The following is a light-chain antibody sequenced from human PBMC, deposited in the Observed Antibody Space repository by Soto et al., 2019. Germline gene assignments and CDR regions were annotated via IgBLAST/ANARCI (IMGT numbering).Light chain of an antibody. V-gene: IGLV2-11*01. J-gene: IGLJ1*01. CDR1: SSDVGGYSY. CDR3: CSYAGSSSYA. CDR2: DVT. Sequence: QSALTQPHSVSGSPGQSGTISCTGTSSDVGGYSYVSWYQQHPGKAPQLIIYDVTERPSGVPDRFSGSKSDNTASLTISGLQAEDEADYYCCSYAGSSSYAVGIGTALTLL.